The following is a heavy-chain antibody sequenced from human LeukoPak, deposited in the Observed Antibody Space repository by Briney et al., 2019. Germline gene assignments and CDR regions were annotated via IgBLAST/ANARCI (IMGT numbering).Heavy chain of an antibody. CDR2: ISPSGGST. Sequence: ASVKVACKASGYTFTSYYMHWVRQAPGQGLEWMGIISPSGGSTSYAQKFQGRVTMTRDTSTSTVYMELSSLRSEDTAVHYCARHNEDYYYYGMDVWGQGTTVTVSS. CDR1: GYTFTSYY. J-gene: IGHJ6*02. V-gene: IGHV1-46*01. CDR3: ARHNEDYYYYGMDV. D-gene: IGHD5-24*01.